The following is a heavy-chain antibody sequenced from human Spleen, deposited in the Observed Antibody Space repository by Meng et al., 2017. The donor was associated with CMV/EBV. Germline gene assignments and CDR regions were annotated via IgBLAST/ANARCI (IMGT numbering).Heavy chain of an antibody. Sequence: GESLKISCAASGFTFSSYDMHWVRQATGKGLEWVSAIGTAGDTYYPGSVKGRFTISRDNAKNSLYLQMNSLRADDTAVYYCVRDGHYYDSSGQSDWGQGTLVTDSS. D-gene: IGHD3-22*01. CDR1: GFTFSSYD. CDR3: VRDGHYYDSSGQSD. CDR2: IGTAGDT. V-gene: IGHV3-13*01. J-gene: IGHJ4*02.